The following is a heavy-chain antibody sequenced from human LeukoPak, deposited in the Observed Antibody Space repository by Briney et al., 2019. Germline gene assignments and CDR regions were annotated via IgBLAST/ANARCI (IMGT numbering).Heavy chain of an antibody. Sequence: GGSLRLSCAASGFTFSAYSLHWLRQAPGKGLEWVADLSYDGSKQYYADSVKGRFTISRDTSKNVLYLQMTSLGAEYTAVYYCAREYGIAAVGGLDVWGKGITVTVSS. J-gene: IGHJ6*04. CDR2: LSYDGSKQ. CDR1: GFTFSAYS. CDR3: AREYGIAAVGGLDV. D-gene: IGHD6-25*01. V-gene: IGHV3-30*04.